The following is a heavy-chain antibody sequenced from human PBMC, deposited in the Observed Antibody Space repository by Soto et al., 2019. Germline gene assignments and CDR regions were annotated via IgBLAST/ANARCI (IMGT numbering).Heavy chain of an antibody. CDR1: GYTFTSYE. CDR2: MNPNSGNT. V-gene: IGHV1-8*01. J-gene: IGHJ6*02. Sequence: GASVKVSCKASGYTFTSYEINWVRQATGQGLEWMGWMNPNSGNTGHAQKFQGRVTMTRDTSISTAYMELSSLRSEDTAVYYCAVGSVRLDVWGQGTTVTVSS. CDR3: AVGSVRLDV.